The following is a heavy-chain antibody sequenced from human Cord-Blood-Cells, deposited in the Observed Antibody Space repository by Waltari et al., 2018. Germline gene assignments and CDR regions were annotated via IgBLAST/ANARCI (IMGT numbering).Heavy chain of an antibody. J-gene: IGHJ4*02. CDR1: GDSVSSNSAA. V-gene: IGHV6-1*01. CDR2: TYKRSKLYN. Sequence: QVQLQQSGPGLVKPSQTLSLTCAISGDSVSSNSAAWNWIRQSPSRGLEWLGRTYKRSKLYNDYAVSVKRRITISPDTSKNQFSLQLNSVTPEDTAVYYCARDMSNTLYCSGGSCYSAMGYWGQGTLVTVSS. CDR3: ARDMSNTLYCSGGSCYSAMGY. D-gene: IGHD2-15*01.